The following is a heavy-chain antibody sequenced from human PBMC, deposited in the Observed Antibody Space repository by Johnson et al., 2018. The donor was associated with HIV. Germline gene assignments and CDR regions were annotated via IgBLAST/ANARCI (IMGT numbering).Heavy chain of an antibody. CDR2: TRYDGSDE. V-gene: IGHV3-30*02. J-gene: IGHJ3*01. CDR1: GFTFSYYG. D-gene: IGHD5-24*01. Sequence: VQLVESGGGVVQPGGSLRLSCATSGFTFSYYGLHWVRQAPGVGLEWVAFTRYDGSDEFYVDSVKGRFTISRDTSKNTLYLQMNNLRVEDTALYYCAKSALERATPLAEVDAFDVWGQGTMVTVSS. CDR3: AKSALERATPLAEVDAFDV.